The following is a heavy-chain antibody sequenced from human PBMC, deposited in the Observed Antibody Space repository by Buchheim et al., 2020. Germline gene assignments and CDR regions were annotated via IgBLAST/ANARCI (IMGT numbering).Heavy chain of an antibody. V-gene: IGHV2-70*18. J-gene: IGHJ4*02. Sequence: VTLRESGPALVRSTQTLTLTCTLSGFSLTTGDVSVTWVRQPPGKALEWLALIDGDHEVRYNTSLTTRLTISHDASQAQVALTLTNMAPADTGTYYCARVSDAYNRRAFDIWGQGIL. CDR2: IDGDHEV. D-gene: IGHD5-24*01. CDR1: GFSLTTGDVS. CDR3: ARVSDAYNRRAFDI.